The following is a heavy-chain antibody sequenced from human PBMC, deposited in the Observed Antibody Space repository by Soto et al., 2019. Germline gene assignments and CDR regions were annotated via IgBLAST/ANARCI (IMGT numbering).Heavy chain of an antibody. CDR2: IYYSGST. CDR3: ARHPSDFWFDP. Sequence: QLQLQELGPGLVKPSETLSLTCSVSGGSISSSSYFWGWIRQPPGKGLEWIGSIYYSGSTYYNPSLKSRVTVSVDTSKNRFSLKLSSVTAADTAVYYCARHPSDFWFDPWGQGTLVTVSS. D-gene: IGHD2-21*02. CDR1: GGSISSSSYF. V-gene: IGHV4-39*01. J-gene: IGHJ5*02.